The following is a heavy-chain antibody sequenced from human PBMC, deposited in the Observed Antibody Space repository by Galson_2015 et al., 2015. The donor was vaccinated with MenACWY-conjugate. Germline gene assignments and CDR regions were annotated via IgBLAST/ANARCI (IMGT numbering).Heavy chain of an antibody. CDR1: GYSFTSYW. CDR2: IDPSDSYT. D-gene: IGHD2-15*01. CDR3: ATTKGYCSGGSCYDADY. J-gene: IGHJ4*02. Sequence: QSGAEVKKPGESLRISCKGSGYSFTSYWISWVRQMPGKGLEWMGRIDPSDSYTNYSPSFQGHVTISADKSISTAYLQWSSLKASDTAMYYCATTKGYCSGGSCYDADYWGQGTLVTVSS. V-gene: IGHV5-10-1*01.